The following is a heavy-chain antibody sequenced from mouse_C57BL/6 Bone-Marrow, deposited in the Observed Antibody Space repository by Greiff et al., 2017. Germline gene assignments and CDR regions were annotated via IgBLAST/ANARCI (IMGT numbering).Heavy chain of an antibody. CDR3: AATDYDEGFAY. V-gene: IGHV1-76*01. CDR2: IYPGSGNT. CDR1: GYTFTDYY. D-gene: IGHD2-4*01. Sequence: QVQLQQSGAELVRPGASVKLSCKASGYTFTDYYINWVKQRPGQGLEWIARIYPGSGNTYYNEKFKGQATLTAEKSSSTAYMQLSSLTSEDSAVYFCAATDYDEGFAYWGQGTLVTVSA. J-gene: IGHJ3*01.